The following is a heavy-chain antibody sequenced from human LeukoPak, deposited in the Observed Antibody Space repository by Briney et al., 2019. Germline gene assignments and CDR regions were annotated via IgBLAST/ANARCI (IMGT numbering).Heavy chain of an antibody. CDR2: IYPGDSVT. CDR3: ARQVDGDYDFDY. J-gene: IGHJ4*02. CDR1: GYSFTSYW. D-gene: IGHD4-17*01. Sequence: GEPLKITCKGSGYSFTSYWIGWVPQIPAKGLEWMGIIYPGDSVTRYNPSFKGQVTISADKSISTAYLQWSSLKASDTAMYYCARQVDGDYDFDYWGQGTLVTVSS. V-gene: IGHV5-51*01.